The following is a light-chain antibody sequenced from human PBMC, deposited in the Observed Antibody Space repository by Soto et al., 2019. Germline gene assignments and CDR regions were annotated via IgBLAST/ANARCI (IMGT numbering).Light chain of an antibody. V-gene: IGKV3-11*01. CDR2: DAS. Sequence: EIVLTQSPATLSLSPGERATLSCRASQSVSSYLAWCQQKPGQAHRLLIYDASDRATGIPARFSGSGSGTDFTLTISSLEPEDFAVYYCQQRRNWPSSTFGQGTRLEIK. J-gene: IGKJ5*01. CDR3: QQRRNWPSST. CDR1: QSVSSY.